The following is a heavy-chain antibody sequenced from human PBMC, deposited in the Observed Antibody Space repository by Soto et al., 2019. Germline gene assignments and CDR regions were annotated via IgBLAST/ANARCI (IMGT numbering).Heavy chain of an antibody. CDR3: ARVNAPEITIFGVVNAYYYYGMDV. Sequence: SETLSLTCTVSCGSISSGGYYWSWIRQHPGKGLEWIGYIYYSGSTYYNPSLKSRVTISVDTSKNQFSLKLSSVTAADTAVYYCARVNAPEITIFGVVNAYYYYGMDVWGQGTTVTVSS. V-gene: IGHV4-31*03. CDR2: IYYSGST. D-gene: IGHD3-3*01. J-gene: IGHJ6*02. CDR1: CGSISSGGYY.